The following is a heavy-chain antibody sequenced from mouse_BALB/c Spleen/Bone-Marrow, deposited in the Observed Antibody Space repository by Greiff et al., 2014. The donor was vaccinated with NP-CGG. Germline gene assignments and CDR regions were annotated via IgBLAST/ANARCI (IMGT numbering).Heavy chain of an antibody. Sequence: EVQLQQSGPGLVKPSQSLSLTCPVTGYSITSGYYWNWIRQFPGNKLEWMGYISYDGSNNYNPSLKNRISITRDTSKNQFFLKLNSVTTEDTATYYCATYYRFDKGRQALPYRGQGTLVTVSA. CDR2: ISYDGSN. J-gene: IGHJ3*01. V-gene: IGHV3-6*02. CDR1: GYSITSGYY. CDR3: ATYYRFDKGRQALPY. D-gene: IGHD2-14*01.